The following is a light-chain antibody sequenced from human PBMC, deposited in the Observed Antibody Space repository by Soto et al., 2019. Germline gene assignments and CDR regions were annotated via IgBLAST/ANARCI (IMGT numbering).Light chain of an antibody. CDR1: QSVSSY. V-gene: IGKV3-11*01. J-gene: IGKJ3*01. CDR3: QQRSNWLT. CDR2: DAS. Sequence: EIVLTQSPATLSLSPGERATLSCRASQSVSSYLAWYQQKPGQAPRLLIYDASNRATGIPARFSGSGSGTDFTLTIRRLEPEDSAVYYCQQRSNWLTFGPGTKVDIK.